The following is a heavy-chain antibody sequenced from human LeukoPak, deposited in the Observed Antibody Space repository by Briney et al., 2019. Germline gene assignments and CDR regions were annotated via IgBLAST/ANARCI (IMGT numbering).Heavy chain of an antibody. CDR3: AKDWRQTTRVFDY. D-gene: IGHD1-7*01. J-gene: IGHJ4*02. V-gene: IGHV1-18*01. CDR1: GYTFSESG. CDR2: TSTYNGNT. Sequence: ASVKVSCKASGYTFSESGISWVRQAPGQGLEWMGWTSTYNGNTNFAQKFQGRVTMTTDTSTTTVYMELGSLRFDDTAVYYCAKDWRQTTRVFDYWGQGTLVTVSS.